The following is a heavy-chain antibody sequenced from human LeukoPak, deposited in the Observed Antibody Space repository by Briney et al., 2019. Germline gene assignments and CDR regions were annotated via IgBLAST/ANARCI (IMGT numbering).Heavy chain of an antibody. V-gene: IGHV3-48*03. CDR3: ARVNADP. CDR2: ISSSGNTI. J-gene: IGHJ5*02. CDR1: GFTFSSYD. Sequence: GGSLRLSCAASGFTFSSYDMNWVRQAPGKGLEWVSYISSSGNTIYYADSVKGRFTISRDSAKDSLFLQMNSLRAEDTAVYYCARVNADPWGQGTLVTVYS.